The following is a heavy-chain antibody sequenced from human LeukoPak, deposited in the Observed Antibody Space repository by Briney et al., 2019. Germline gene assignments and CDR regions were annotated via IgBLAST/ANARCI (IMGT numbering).Heavy chain of an antibody. Sequence: PGGSLRLSCAASGFTFSSYWMSWVRQAPGKGLEWVSAISGSGGSTYYADSVKGRFTISRDNSKNTLYLQMNSLRAEDTAVYYCAKAYCSGGSCYFDYWGQGTLVTVSS. CDR2: ISGSGGST. CDR3: AKAYCSGGSCYFDY. CDR1: GFTFSSYW. J-gene: IGHJ4*02. V-gene: IGHV3-23*01. D-gene: IGHD2-15*01.